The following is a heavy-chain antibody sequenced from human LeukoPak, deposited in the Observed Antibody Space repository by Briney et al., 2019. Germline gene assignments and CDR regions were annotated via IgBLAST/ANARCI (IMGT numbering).Heavy chain of an antibody. Sequence: SETLSLTCTVSGGSISSYYWSWIRQPPGKGLEWIGYIYYSGSTNYNPSLKSRVTISVDTSKNQFSLKLSSVTAADTAVYYCARLVGCSGGSCDPGYSWFDPWGQGTLVTVSS. V-gene: IGHV4-59*08. CDR2: IYYSGST. J-gene: IGHJ5*02. CDR3: ARLVGCSGGSCDPGYSWFDP. CDR1: GGSISSYY. D-gene: IGHD2-15*01.